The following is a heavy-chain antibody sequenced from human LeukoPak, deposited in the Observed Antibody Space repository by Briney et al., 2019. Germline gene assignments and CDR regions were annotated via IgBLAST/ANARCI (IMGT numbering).Heavy chain of an antibody. Sequence: GESLKISCKGSGYSFTSYWIGWVRQMPGKGLEWMGIIYPGDSDTRYSPSFQGQVTISADKSISTAYLQWSSLKASDTAMYYCARLNIVVVPAATHYYMDVWGKGPRSPSP. J-gene: IGHJ6*03. CDR1: GYSFTSYW. V-gene: IGHV5-51*01. CDR3: ARLNIVVVPAATHYYMDV. D-gene: IGHD2-2*01. CDR2: IYPGDSDT.